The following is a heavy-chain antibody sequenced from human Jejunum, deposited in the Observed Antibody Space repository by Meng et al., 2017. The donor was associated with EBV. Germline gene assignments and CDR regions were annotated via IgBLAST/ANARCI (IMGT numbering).Heavy chain of an antibody. J-gene: IGHJ4*02. CDR2: IHHTEST. CDR3: ARESYSDSSGYYSLDY. V-gene: IGHV4-4*02. Sequence: QLPLQESGPGLVKPSGTLSLPCAVSGGSISSSNWWSWVRQAPGKGLEWIGEIHHTESTNYNPSLKSRVTISVDKSKNQFSLKLSSVTAADTAVYYCARESYSDSSGYYSLDYWGQGSLVTVSS. CDR1: GGSISSSNW. D-gene: IGHD3-22*01.